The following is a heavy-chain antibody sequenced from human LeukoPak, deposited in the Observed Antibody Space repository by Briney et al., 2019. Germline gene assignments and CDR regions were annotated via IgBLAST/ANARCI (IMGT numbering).Heavy chain of an antibody. D-gene: IGHD6-19*01. CDR1: GFTFSNYW. J-gene: IGHJ4*02. CDR3: VSSAPTPFDS. Sequence: GGSLRLSCATSGFTFSNYWMHLVRQAPGKGLVWVSRINGDGSTINYADSVKGRFTISRDNAKNTLYLQMNSLRDEDTAVYYCVSSAPTPFDSWGQGTLVTVSS. V-gene: IGHV3-74*01. CDR2: INGDGSTI.